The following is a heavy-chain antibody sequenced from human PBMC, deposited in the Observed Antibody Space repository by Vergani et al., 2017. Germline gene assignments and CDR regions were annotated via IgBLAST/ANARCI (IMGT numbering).Heavy chain of an antibody. J-gene: IGHJ4*02. CDR1: GYTFTSYG. CDR3: ARGGYSGYDPGSIFDY. Sequence: GEGGEEGDEGKKPGASVKVSCKASGYTFTSYGISWVRQAPGQGLEWMGWISAYNGNTNYAQKLQGRVTMTTDTSTSTAYMELRSLRSDDTAVYYCARGGYSGYDPGSIFDYWGQGTLVTVSS. D-gene: IGHD5-12*01. V-gene: IGHV1-18*01. CDR2: ISAYNGNT.